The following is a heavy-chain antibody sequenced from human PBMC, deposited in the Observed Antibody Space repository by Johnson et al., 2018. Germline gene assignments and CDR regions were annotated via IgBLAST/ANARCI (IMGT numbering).Heavy chain of an antibody. D-gene: IGHD3-22*01. CDR1: GFTFSSYW. V-gene: IGHV3-7*01. CDR2: IKQDGSEK. CDR3: ARKDYYDSSGYYWDAFDI. Sequence: VQLVQSGGGLVQXGGSLRLSCAASGFTFSSYWMSWVRQAPGKGLEWVANIKQDGSEKYYVESVKGRFTISRDNAKNSLYLQMNSLRAKDTAVSYCARKDYYDSSGYYWDAFDIWGQGTMVTVSS. J-gene: IGHJ3*02.